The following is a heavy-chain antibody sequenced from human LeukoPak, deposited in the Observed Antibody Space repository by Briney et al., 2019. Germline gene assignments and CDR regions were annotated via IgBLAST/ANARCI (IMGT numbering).Heavy chain of an antibody. CDR1: GFTFSSSE. CDR2: ISSSGSTI. J-gene: IGHJ4*02. V-gene: IGHV3-48*03. Sequence: PGGSLRLSCAASGFTFSSSEMNWVRQAPGKGLEWVSYISSSGSTIYYADSVKGRFTISRDNAKNSLYLQMNSLRAEDTAVYYCASAYSGSYCGQVDYWGQGTLVTVSS. CDR3: ASAYSGSYCGQVDY. D-gene: IGHD1-26*01.